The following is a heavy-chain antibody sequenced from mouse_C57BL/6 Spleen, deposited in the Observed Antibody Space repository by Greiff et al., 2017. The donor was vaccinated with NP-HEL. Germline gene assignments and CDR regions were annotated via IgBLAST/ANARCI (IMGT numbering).Heavy chain of an antibody. D-gene: IGHD2-5*01. CDR3: AREVYYSNSYYAMDY. V-gene: IGHV1-82*01. CDR2: IYPGDGDT. J-gene: IGHJ4*01. Sequence: QVQLQQSGPELVKPGASVKISCKASGYAFSSSWMNWVKQRPGKGLEWIGRIYPGDGDTNYNGKFTGKATLTADKSSSTAYMQLSSLTSEDSAVYFCAREVYYSNSYYAMDYWGQGTSVTVSS. CDR1: GYAFSSSW.